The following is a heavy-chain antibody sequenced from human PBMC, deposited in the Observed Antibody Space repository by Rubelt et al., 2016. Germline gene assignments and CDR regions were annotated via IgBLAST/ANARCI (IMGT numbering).Heavy chain of an antibody. Sequence: QVQLQQWGAGLLKPSETLSLTCAVYGGSFSGYYWTWIRQPPGKGLEWIGEINQSGTTNYNQSLNSQVTISVDTSKNQFSRKLSSVTAADTAVYYCARGNYYYGMDVWGQGTTVTVSS. V-gene: IGHV4-34*01. CDR2: INQSGTT. CDR3: ARGNYYYGMDV. CDR1: GGSFSGYY. J-gene: IGHJ6*02.